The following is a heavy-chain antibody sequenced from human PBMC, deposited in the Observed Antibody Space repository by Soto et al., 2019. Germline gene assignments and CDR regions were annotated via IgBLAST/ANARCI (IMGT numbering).Heavy chain of an antibody. CDR2: TIPVFNTA. V-gene: IGHV1-69*06. CDR1: GGTLSDHG. CDR3: ARGVYGSGNYYTGPSAFDI. D-gene: IGHD3-10*01. J-gene: IGHJ3*02. Sequence: QVQLEQSGAEVKKAGSSVKVSCKASGGTLSDHGVAWLRQAPGQGLEWMGGTIPVFNTAKYAQKFQGRVTVTADKFTNIAYMELSSLRSEYTAFYFCARGVYGSGNYYTGPSAFDIWGQGTMVIVSS.